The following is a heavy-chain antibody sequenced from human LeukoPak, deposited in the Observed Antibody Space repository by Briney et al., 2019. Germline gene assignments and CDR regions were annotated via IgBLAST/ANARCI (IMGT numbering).Heavy chain of an antibody. J-gene: IGHJ4*02. CDR2: ISHSGTT. CDR1: GGSFSGFY. D-gene: IGHD5-18*01. V-gene: IGHV4-34*01. CDR3: ARGGLDTTRGGSFDY. Sequence: SETLSLTCAVYGGSFSGFYWSWMRQPPGQGLEWIGEISHSGTTYYNPTLKSQVTVSVDTSKSQFSLRLSAVTAADTAGYYCARGGLDTTRGGSFDYWGQGILVTVSS.